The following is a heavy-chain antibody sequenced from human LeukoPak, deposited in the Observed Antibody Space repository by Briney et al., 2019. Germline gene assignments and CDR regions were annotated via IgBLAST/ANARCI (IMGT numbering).Heavy chain of an antibody. CDR2: INPNRGGT. Sequence: ASVKVSCKASGYTFTGYYMHWVGQAAGQGLEWRGWINPNRGGTNYAQKFQGRVTMTRDTSIRTAYMDLSRLRSPDTAVYYCAIRYFDWLWGTWAATDDAFDIWGQGTMVTVSS. V-gene: IGHV1-2*02. J-gene: IGHJ3*02. CDR1: GYTFTGYY. D-gene: IGHD3-9*01. CDR3: AIRYFDWLWGTWAATDDAFDI.